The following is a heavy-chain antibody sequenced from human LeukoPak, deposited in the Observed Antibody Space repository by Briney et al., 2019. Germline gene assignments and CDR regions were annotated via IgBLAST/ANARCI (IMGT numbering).Heavy chain of an antibody. J-gene: IGHJ3*02. CDR3: AKGPYYYDSSAYHYGAFDI. Sequence: GGSLRLSCAASGFTFSSYAMSWARQAPGKGLEWVSTISGSGGSTYHADSVKGRFTISRDNSKNTLYLQMNSLRAEDTAAYYCAKGPYYYDSSAYHYGAFDIWGQGTMVTVSS. D-gene: IGHD3-22*01. V-gene: IGHV3-23*01. CDR1: GFTFSSYA. CDR2: ISGSGGST.